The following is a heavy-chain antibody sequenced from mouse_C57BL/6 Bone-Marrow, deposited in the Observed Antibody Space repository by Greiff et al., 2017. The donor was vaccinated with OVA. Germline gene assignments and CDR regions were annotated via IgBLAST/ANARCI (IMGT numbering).Heavy chain of an antibody. CDR2: IYPGDGDT. D-gene: IGHD4-1*01. CDR1: GYAFSSYW. J-gene: IGHJ3*01. CDR3: ARRSGTGFAY. Sequence: VKLVESGAELVKPGASVKISCKASGYAFSSYWMNWVKQRPGKGLEWIGQIYPGDGDTNYNGKFKGKATLTADKSSSTAYMQLSSLTSEDSAVYFCARRSGTGFAYWGQGTLVTVSA. V-gene: IGHV1-80*01.